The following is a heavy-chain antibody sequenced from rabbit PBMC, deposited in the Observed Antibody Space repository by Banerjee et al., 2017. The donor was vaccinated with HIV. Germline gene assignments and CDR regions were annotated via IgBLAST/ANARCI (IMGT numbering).Heavy chain of an antibody. CDR3: ARGGSDDITYLDL. J-gene: IGHJ4*01. V-gene: IGHV1S45*01. CDR2: IYAGSSGST. Sequence: QEQLEESAGGLVQPGGSLKLSCKASGFTLSSYYMNWVRQVPGKGLEWIACIYAGSSGSTYYASWAKGRFTISKTSSTTVTLQMTSLTAADTATYFCARGGSDDITYLDLWGPGTLVTVS. CDR1: GFTLSSYYM. D-gene: IGHD4-2*01.